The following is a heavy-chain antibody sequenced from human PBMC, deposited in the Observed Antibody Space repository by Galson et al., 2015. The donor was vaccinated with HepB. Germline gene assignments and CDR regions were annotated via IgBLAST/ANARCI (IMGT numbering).Heavy chain of an antibody. J-gene: IGHJ6*02. Sequence: SLRLSCAASGFTFSSYAMNWVRQAPGKGLEWVSAISGSGNNTYYADSVKGRFTISRDNSKNTLYLQMNSLRAEDSALYYCAKGSSSSGWYGVDYYYYGMDVWGQGTTVTVSS. CDR3: AKGSSSSGWYGVDYYYYGMDV. CDR1: GFTFSSYA. V-gene: IGHV3-23*01. CDR2: ISGSGNNT. D-gene: IGHD6-19*01.